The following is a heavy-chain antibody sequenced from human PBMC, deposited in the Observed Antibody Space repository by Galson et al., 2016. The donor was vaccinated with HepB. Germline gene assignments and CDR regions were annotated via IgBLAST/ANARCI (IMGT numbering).Heavy chain of an antibody. D-gene: IGHD2-15*01. CDR2: IRSETFGGTT. CDR1: GFTFAGHS. V-gene: IGHV3-49*04. J-gene: IGHJ6*02. Sequence: SLRLSCAASGFTFAGHSMTWVRQAPGKGLEWVGFIRSETFGGTTDYAASLEGRFTISRDDSNSIAYLQMNSLKTEDTAVYYCARDLVAASGNSYYYYAMDVWGQGTTVTVSS. CDR3: ARDLVAASGNSYYYYAMDV.